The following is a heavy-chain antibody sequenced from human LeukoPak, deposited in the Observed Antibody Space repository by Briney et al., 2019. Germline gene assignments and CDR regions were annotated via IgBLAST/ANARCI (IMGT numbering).Heavy chain of an antibody. Sequence: GASVTVSFTASGYTFTSYYMHWVRQAPGQGLEWMGTINPSGGSRSYAQKFEGRVTMTRDTSTSTVYMELSGLRSEDTAVYFCARDACSSTICQAGGNWFDPWGQGTLVIVS. J-gene: IGHJ5*02. V-gene: IGHV1-46*01. CDR3: ARDACSSTICQAGGNWFDP. CDR2: INPSGGSR. CDR1: GYTFTSYY. D-gene: IGHD2-2*01.